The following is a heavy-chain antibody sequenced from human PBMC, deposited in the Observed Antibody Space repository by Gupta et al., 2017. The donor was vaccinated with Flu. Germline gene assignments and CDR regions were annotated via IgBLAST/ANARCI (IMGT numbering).Heavy chain of an antibody. CDR3: ARGLGATVAYFDS. V-gene: IGHV3-7*01. CDR2: IKQDGSEK. D-gene: IGHD4-23*01. CDR1: GFTFRRYW. J-gene: IGHJ4*02. Sequence: EVPLVASGGGLVQPGGSLRISCAASGFTFRRYWMSWVRQAPGKGLEWVAKIKQDGSEKYDVDSEKGRFTISRDNAKNSLYLQMNSLRAEETAVYYCARGLGATVAYFDSWGQGTLVTVSS.